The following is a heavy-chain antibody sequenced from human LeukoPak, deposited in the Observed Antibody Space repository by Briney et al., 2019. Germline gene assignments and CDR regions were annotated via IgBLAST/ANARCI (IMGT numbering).Heavy chain of an antibody. CDR1: GFTFDDYV. D-gene: IGHD3-22*01. Sequence: GGSLRLSCAASGFTFDDYVMHWVRQAPGKGLEWVSGISWNSGSIGYADSVEGRFTISRDNAKNSLYLQMNSLRAEDTALYYCAKDMSYYDSSGLPDYWGQGTLVTVSS. J-gene: IGHJ4*02. CDR2: ISWNSGSI. V-gene: IGHV3-9*01. CDR3: AKDMSYYDSSGLPDY.